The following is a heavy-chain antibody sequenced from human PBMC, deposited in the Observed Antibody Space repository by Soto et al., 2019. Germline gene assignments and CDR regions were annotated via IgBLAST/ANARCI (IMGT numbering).Heavy chain of an antibody. CDR3: ATLRFLEWFHPGYYGMDV. D-gene: IGHD3-3*01. V-gene: IGHV1-24*01. Sequence: ASVKVSCKVSGYTLTELSMHWVRQAPGKGLERMGGFDPEDGETIYAQKFQGRVTMTEDTSTDTAYMELSSLRSEDTAVYYCATLRFLEWFHPGYYGMDVWGQGTTVTVSS. CDR1: GYTLTELS. CDR2: FDPEDGET. J-gene: IGHJ6*02.